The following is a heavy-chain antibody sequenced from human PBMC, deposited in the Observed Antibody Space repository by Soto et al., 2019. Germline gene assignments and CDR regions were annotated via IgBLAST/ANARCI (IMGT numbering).Heavy chain of an antibody. Sequence: PVGSLRLSCAGSGFTFGDSYMSWIRQAPGKGLEWLSYISPGSRYPAYADSVKGRFTISRDNAKRSLYLQMMSLTAEDTAIYCVRGGGGGLFDPWGQGTMVTVSS. CDR1: GFTFGDSY. CDR2: ISPGSRYP. D-gene: IGHD2-15*01. J-gene: IGHJ5*02. V-gene: IGHV3-11*06. CDR3: RGGGGGLFDP.